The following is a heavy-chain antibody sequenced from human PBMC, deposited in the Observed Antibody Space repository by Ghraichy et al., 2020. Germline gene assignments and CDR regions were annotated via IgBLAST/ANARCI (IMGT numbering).Heavy chain of an antibody. J-gene: IGHJ4*02. CDR3: TREYNYGSGSSFDY. Sequence: GGSLRLSCTASGFTFGDYAMSWFRQAPGKGLEWVGFIRNKAYGGTTEYAASVKGRLTISRDDSRSSAYLQMNSLKTEDTAVYYCTREYNYGSGSSFDYWGQGTLVTVSS. V-gene: IGHV3-49*03. D-gene: IGHD3-10*01. CDR1: GFTFGDYA. CDR2: IRNKAYGGTT.